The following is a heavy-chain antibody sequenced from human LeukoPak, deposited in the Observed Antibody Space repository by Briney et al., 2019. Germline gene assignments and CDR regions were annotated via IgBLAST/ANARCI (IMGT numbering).Heavy chain of an antibody. V-gene: IGHV3-48*03. J-gene: IGHJ4*02. CDR1: GFTFSSYE. Sequence: GGSLRLSCAPSGFTFSSYEMNWVRQAPGKGLEWVSYISSSGSTIYYADSVKGRFTISRDNAKNSLYLQMNCLRAEDTAVYYCARAVAFGGVIAYFDYWGQGTLVTVT. CDR3: ARAVAFGGVIAYFDY. CDR2: ISSSGSTI. D-gene: IGHD3-16*02.